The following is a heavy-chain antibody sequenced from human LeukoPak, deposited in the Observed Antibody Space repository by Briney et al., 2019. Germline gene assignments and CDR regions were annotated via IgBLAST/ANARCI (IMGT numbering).Heavy chain of an antibody. D-gene: IGHD3-16*01. CDR2: IYNDESSI. Sequence: PAGSLRLSCAASGFTFSTYWMHWVRQAPGKGLVWVSRIYNDESSINYADSVKGRFTISRDNAQNTLYLQMNSLRAEDTAVYFCASSPGSLGNFDIWGQGTMVTVSS. J-gene: IGHJ3*02. CDR3: ASSPGSLGNFDI. CDR1: GFTFSTYW. V-gene: IGHV3-74*01.